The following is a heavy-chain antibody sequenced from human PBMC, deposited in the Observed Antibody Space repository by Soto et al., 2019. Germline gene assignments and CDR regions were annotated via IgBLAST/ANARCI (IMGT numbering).Heavy chain of an antibody. CDR3: ARDGGGGGYDSSGLTDAFDI. J-gene: IGHJ3*02. V-gene: IGHV1-69*12. D-gene: IGHD3-22*01. CDR1: GGTFSSYA. Sequence: QVQLVQSGAEVKKPGSSVKVSCKASGGTFSSYAISWVRQAPGQGLEWMGGIIPIFGTANYAQKFQGRVTITADESTSTAYMELSSLRSEDTAVYYCARDGGGGGYDSSGLTDAFDIWGQGTMVTVSS. CDR2: IIPIFGTA.